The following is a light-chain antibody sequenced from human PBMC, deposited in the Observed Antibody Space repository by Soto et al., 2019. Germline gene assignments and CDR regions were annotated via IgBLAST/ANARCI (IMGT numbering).Light chain of an antibody. CDR3: AAWDDSLKSVV. CDR2: RNN. CDR1: SPNIGSNF. Sequence: QSVLTQSPSASGTPGQRVAISCSGSSPNIGSNFAYWYQHFPGTAPKLLILRNNQRPSGVPDRFSASKSGTSASLSISGLRPEDEADYYCAAWDDSLKSVVFGGGTKLTVL. J-gene: IGLJ2*01. V-gene: IGLV1-47*01.